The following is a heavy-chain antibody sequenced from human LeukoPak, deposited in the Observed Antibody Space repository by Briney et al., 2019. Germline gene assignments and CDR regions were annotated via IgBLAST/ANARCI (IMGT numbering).Heavy chain of an antibody. CDR2: IYTSGST. CDR1: GYSISSYY. V-gene: IGHV4-4*07. Sequence: SETLSLTCTVSGYSISSYYWSWLRQPAGTGLEWIGRIYTSGSTNYNPSLKSRLTMSVDTSKNQFSLMLSSVTAADTAVYYCARDIDLDYYDSSGYYPAGAFDICGQGPMVPVSS. CDR3: ARDIDLDYYDSSGYYPAGAFDI. J-gene: IGHJ3*02. D-gene: IGHD3-22*01.